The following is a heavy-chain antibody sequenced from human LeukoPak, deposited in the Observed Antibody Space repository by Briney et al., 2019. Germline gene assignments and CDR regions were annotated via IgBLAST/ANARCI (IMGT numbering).Heavy chain of an antibody. CDR2: ISSSGSTI. Sequence: GGSLRLSRAASGFTFNNYEMNWVRQAPGKGLEWVSFISSSGSTIYYADSVKGRFTISRDNAKNSLYLQMNSLRAEDTAVYYCARDLDIEVATGGYWGQGTLVTVSS. D-gene: IGHD6-19*01. J-gene: IGHJ4*02. V-gene: IGHV3-48*03. CDR3: ARDLDIEVATGGY. CDR1: GFTFNNYE.